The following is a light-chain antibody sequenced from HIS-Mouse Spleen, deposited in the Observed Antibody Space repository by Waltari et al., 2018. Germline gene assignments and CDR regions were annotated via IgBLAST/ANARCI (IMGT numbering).Light chain of an antibody. CDR1: SSNIGSNY. CDR3: AAWDDSLSGPV. CDR2: RNN. J-gene: IGLJ3*02. Sequence: QSVLTQPPSASGTPGQRVTISCSGSSSNIGSNYVYWYQQLPGTAPKLLIYRNNQRPPGVPDRCSGSRAGTSASLAISGLRSEDEADYYCAAWDDSLSGPVFGGGTKLTVL. V-gene: IGLV1-47*01.